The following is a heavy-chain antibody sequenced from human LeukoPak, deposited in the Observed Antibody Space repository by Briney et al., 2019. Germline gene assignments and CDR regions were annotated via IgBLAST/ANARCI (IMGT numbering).Heavy chain of an antibody. D-gene: IGHD3-9*01. CDR3: ARASPQYYDILTGYYRRRAMDAFDI. CDR1: GGSFSGYY. Sequence: SETLSLTCAVYGGSFSGYYWSWIRQPPGKGLEWIGEINRSGSTNYNPSLKSRVTISVDTSKNQFSLKLSSVTAADTAVYYCARASPQYYDILTGYYRRRAMDAFDIWGQGTMVTVSS. J-gene: IGHJ3*02. V-gene: IGHV4-34*01. CDR2: INRSGST.